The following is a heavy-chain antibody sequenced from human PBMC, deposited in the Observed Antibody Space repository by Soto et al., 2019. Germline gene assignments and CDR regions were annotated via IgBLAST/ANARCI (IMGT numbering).Heavy chain of an antibody. CDR2: IIPIFGTA. Sequence: QVQLVQSGAEVKKPGSSVKVSCKASGGTFSSYAISWVRQAPGQGLEWMGGIIPIFGTANYAQKFQGRVTITGDESTSKAYMELSSLRSEDTGVYYCASDENYYGSSGYRGYGMDVWGQGTTVTVSS. D-gene: IGHD3-22*01. V-gene: IGHV1-69*12. CDR3: ASDENYYGSSGYRGYGMDV. J-gene: IGHJ6*02. CDR1: GGTFSSYA.